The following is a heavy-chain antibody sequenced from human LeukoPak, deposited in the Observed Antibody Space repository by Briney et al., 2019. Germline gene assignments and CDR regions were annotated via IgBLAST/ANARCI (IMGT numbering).Heavy chain of an antibody. CDR3: AKRPLSAIVGATALDY. CDR1: GFTFSSYA. Sequence: GGSLRLSCAASGFTFSSYAMRWVRQAPGKGLEWVSLISGCSRSTYYADSVKGRFSISRDNSKNTIYLQMNSLRAEDTAVYYCAKRPLSAIVGATALDYWGQGTLVTVSS. CDR2: ISGCSRST. J-gene: IGHJ4*02. V-gene: IGHV3-23*01. D-gene: IGHD1-26*01.